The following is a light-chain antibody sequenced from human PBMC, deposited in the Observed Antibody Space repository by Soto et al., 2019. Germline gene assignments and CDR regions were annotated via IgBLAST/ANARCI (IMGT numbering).Light chain of an antibody. J-gene: IGLJ2*01. CDR2: DTS. CDR3: LLAYSGALVV. V-gene: IGLV7-46*01. CDR1: TGAVTSGHY. Sequence: QAVVTLEPSLTVSPGGTVTLTCGSSTGAVTSGHYPYWFQQKPGQAPRTLIYDTSNKHSWTPARFSGSLLGGKAALTLSGAQPEDEAEYYCLLAYSGALVVFGGGTKVTVL.